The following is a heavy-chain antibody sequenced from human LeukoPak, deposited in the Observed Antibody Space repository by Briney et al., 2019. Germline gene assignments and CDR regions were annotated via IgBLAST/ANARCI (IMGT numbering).Heavy chain of an antibody. CDR2: IYTSGST. J-gene: IGHJ4*02. D-gene: IGHD2-21*02. CDR1: GGSISSYY. V-gene: IGHV4-4*07. Sequence: SETLSLTCTVSGGSISSYYWSWIRQPAGKGLEWIGRIYTSGSTNYNPSLKSRVTMSVDTSKNQFSLKLSSVTAADTAVYYCAGEGYCGGDCYLLDYWGQGTLVTVSS. CDR3: AGEGYCGGDCYLLDY.